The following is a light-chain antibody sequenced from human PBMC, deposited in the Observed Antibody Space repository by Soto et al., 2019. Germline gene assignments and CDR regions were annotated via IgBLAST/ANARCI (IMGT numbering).Light chain of an antibody. V-gene: IGLV2-14*01. CDR3: SSYTTSSALQV. CDR2: GVN. Sequence: QSALTQPASVSGSPGQSITISCSGTISDFVLYNYVSWYQQHPGKAPKLMIYGVNNRPPGDSNRFSGSKSGNTASLTISGLQADDEADYYCSSYTTSSALQVFGTGTKVTVL. CDR1: ISDFVLYNY. J-gene: IGLJ1*01.